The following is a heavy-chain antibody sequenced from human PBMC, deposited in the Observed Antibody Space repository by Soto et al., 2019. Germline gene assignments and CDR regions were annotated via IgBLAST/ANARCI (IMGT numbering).Heavy chain of an antibody. CDR3: AGGIAARPLGY. Sequence: QLQLQESGSGLVKPSQTLSLTCAASGGSISSGGYSWSWIRQPPGKGLEWIGYIYHSGSTYYNPSLKSRFTISIXRSKNQFSLKLSSVTAADTAAYYCAGGIAARPLGYWGQGTLVTVSS. CDR2: IYHSGST. D-gene: IGHD6-6*01. CDR1: GGSISSGGYS. J-gene: IGHJ4*02. V-gene: IGHV4-30-2*01.